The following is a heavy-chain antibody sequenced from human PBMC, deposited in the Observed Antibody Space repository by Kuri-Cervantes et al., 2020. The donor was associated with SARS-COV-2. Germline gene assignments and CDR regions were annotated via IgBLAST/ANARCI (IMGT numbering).Heavy chain of an antibody. D-gene: IGHD3-16*02. V-gene: IGHV3-33*01. CDR3: ARDYRPEYYYYYGMDV. CDR2: IWYHGRNE. J-gene: IGHJ6*02. Sequence: GGSLRLSCAASGFTFSSYGMHWVRQAPGKGLEWVALIWYHGRNENYADSVKGRFTISRDNSKNTLYLQMNSLRPEDTAVYYCARDYRPEYYYYYGMDVWGQGTMVTVSS. CDR1: GFTFSSYG.